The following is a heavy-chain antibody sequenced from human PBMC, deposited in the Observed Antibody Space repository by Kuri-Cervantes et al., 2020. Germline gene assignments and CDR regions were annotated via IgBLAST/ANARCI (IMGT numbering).Heavy chain of an antibody. CDR3: ARVRSVNNFWSGRYLFDS. D-gene: IGHD3-3*01. CDR2: IYYSGST. V-gene: IGHV4-61*08. Sequence: SETLSLTCAVSGGSISSGGYSWSWIRQPPGKGLEWIGYIYYSGSTNYNPSLKSRVAISVDTSKNQFSLKLNSVTAADTAVYFCARVRSVNNFWSGRYLFDSWGQGTLVTVSS. J-gene: IGHJ4*02. CDR1: GGSISSGGYS.